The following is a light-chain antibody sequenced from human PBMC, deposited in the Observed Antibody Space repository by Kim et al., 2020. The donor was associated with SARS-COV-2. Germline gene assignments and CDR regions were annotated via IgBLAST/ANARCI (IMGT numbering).Light chain of an antibody. V-gene: IGKV1-39*01. CDR2: AAS. CDR1: QDISNY. Sequence: DIQMTQSPSSLSASIGDRVTISCRASQDISNYLNWYQQIPGKAPRLLIYAASTLQVGVPSRFTGSGSGTDFTLTITSLQPEDFATYFCQHNAGIPITFGQGTRLEIK. J-gene: IGKJ5*01. CDR3: QHNAGIPIT.